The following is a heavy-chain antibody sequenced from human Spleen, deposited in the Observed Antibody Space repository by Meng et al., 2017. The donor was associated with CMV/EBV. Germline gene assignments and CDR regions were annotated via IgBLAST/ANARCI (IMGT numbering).Heavy chain of an antibody. CDR3: ARGEGVYNFWTGSEPNGAYDI. V-gene: IGHV4-38-2*02. Sequence: SETLSLTCTVSNYSISIAYYWGWIRQSPGRGPEWIGNFYHSGSTYYNPSLKSRVTISLDTSKIQFSLRLTSVTAADTALYYCARGEGVYNFWTGSEPNGAYDIWAQGTMVTVSS. D-gene: IGHD3/OR15-3a*01. CDR2: FYHSGST. CDR1: NYSISIAYY. J-gene: IGHJ3*02.